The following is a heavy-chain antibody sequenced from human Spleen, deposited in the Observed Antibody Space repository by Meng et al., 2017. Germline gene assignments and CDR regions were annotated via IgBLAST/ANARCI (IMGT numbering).Heavy chain of an antibody. D-gene: IGHD5-18*01. V-gene: IGHV1-2*06. CDR3: ARGFPDTVMVRWSDYYYYGMDV. CDR1: GYTFTGYY. CDR2: INPNSGST. Sequence: ASVKVSCKASGYTFTGYYMHWVRQAPGQGLEWMGRINPNSGSTDYAQKFQGRVTMTRDNSISSAYMELSRLTSDDTAVYYCARGFPDTVMVRWSDYYYYGMDVWGQGTTVTVSS. J-gene: IGHJ6*02.